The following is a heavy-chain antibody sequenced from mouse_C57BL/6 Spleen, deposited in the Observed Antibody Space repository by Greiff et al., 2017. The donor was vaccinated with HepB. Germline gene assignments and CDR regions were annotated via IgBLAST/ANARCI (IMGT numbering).Heavy chain of an antibody. CDR1: GFTFTDYY. D-gene: IGHD2-1*01. Sequence: EVQLVESGGGLVQPGGSLSLSCAASGFTFTDYYMSWVRQPPGKALEWLGFIRNKANGYTTEYSASVKVRFTISRDNSQSILYLQMNALRAEDSATYYCARSPYGNYLDYWGQGTTLTVSS. CDR3: ARSPYGNYLDY. CDR2: IRNKANGYTT. J-gene: IGHJ2*01. V-gene: IGHV7-3*01.